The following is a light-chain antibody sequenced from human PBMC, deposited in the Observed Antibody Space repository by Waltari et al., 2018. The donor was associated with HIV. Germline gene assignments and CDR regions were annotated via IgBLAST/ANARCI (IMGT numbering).Light chain of an antibody. CDR1: QDIRSY. CDR3: QQYDNFPPT. J-gene: IGKJ2*01. CDR2: DVS. Sequence: DIQVTQSPSSLSASVGDSVTITCQASQDIRSYLHWYQQKPGKAPKLLIYDVSSLETGVPSRFSGTGSGTHFTFTISSLQPEDIATYYCQQYDNFPPTFGQGTKVEIK. V-gene: IGKV1-33*01.